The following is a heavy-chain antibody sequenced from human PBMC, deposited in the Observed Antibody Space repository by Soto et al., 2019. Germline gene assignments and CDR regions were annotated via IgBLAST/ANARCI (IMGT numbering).Heavy chain of an antibody. J-gene: IGHJ6*02. CDR1: GYTFTSYG. Sequence: ASVKVSCKASGYTFTSYGISWVRQAPGQGLEWMGWISAYNGNTNYAQKLQGRVTMTTDTSTSTAYMELRSLRSDDTAVYYCARERGIAVAGTNYYCGMDVWGQGTTVTVSS. CDR3: ARERGIAVAGTNYYCGMDV. CDR2: ISAYNGNT. D-gene: IGHD6-19*01. V-gene: IGHV1-18*01.